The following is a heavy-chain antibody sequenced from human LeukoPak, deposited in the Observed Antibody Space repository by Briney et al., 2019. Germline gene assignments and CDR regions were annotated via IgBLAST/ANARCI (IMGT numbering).Heavy chain of an antibody. D-gene: IGHD2-2*01. CDR3: ARDTFQPGLIDS. J-gene: IGHJ4*02. CDR1: GFTFSLYA. V-gene: IGHV3-21*05. CDR2: INDESSDI. Sequence: GGSLRLSCAASGFTFSLYAMNWVRQAPGKGLEWVSYINDESSDIHYAGSVRGRFTISRDDARLTLYLQLSSLRVEDTAVYYCARDTFQPGLIDSWGQGTLVTVSS.